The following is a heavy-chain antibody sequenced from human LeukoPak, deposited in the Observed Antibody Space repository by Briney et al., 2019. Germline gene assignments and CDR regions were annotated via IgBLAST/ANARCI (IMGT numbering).Heavy chain of an antibody. Sequence: GGSLILSCAASGFTFSNSWMWWVRQPPGKGVEWVGRIQSKTDGGTTDYAATEKGRFTISRDNSKNTLYLRINSLKTENTAVYYYTTDYVWGSYREAYWGQGTLVTVSS. CDR1: GFTFSNSW. V-gene: IGHV3-15*01. D-gene: IGHD3-16*02. J-gene: IGHJ4*02. CDR2: IQSKTDGGTT. CDR3: TTDYVWGSYREAY.